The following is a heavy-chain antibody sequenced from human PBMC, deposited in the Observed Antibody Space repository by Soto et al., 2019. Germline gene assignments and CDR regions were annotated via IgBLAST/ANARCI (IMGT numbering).Heavy chain of an antibody. Sequence: GSLRLSCAASGFTFSSYSMNWVRQAPGKGLEWVSSISSSSSYIYYADSVKGRFTISRDNAKNSLYLQMNSLRAEDTAVYYCARSLPRVTGYPQFDSWGQGTLVTVSS. CDR1: GFTFSSYS. D-gene: IGHD3-9*01. J-gene: IGHJ4*02. V-gene: IGHV3-21*01. CDR2: ISSSSSYI. CDR3: ARSLPRVTGYPQFDS.